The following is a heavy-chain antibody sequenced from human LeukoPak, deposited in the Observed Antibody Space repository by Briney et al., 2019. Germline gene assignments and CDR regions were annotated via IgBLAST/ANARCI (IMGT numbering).Heavy chain of an antibody. CDR2: ISGSGGST. J-gene: IGHJ6*02. D-gene: IGHD5-12*01. Sequence: GGSLRFSCAASGFTFSSYAMSWVRQAPGKGLEWVSAISGSGGSTYYADSVKGRFTISRDNSKNTLFLQMNSLTAEDTAVYYCAKSGPTRGYYYYYGMDVWGQGTTVTVSS. CDR3: AKSGPTRGYYYYYGMDV. V-gene: IGHV3-23*01. CDR1: GFTFSSYA.